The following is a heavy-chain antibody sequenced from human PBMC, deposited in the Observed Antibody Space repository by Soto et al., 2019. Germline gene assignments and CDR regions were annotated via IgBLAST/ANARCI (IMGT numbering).Heavy chain of an antibody. D-gene: IGHD3-22*01. Sequence: GGSLRLSCAASGFTFSSYGMHWVRQAPGKGLEWVAVISYDGSNKYYADSVKGRFTISRDNSKNTLYLQMNSLRAEDTAVYYCAKAGPVYDSSGYFFDYWGQGTLVTVSS. J-gene: IGHJ4*02. CDR3: AKAGPVYDSSGYFFDY. V-gene: IGHV3-30*18. CDR1: GFTFSSYG. CDR2: ISYDGSNK.